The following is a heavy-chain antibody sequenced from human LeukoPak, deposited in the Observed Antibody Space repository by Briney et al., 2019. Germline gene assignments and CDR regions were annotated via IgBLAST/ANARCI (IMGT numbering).Heavy chain of an antibody. CDR2: IYYSGST. D-gene: IGHD6-6*01. J-gene: IGHJ4*02. CDR1: GDSISSGGNY. V-gene: IGHV4-31*03. CDR3: ARGLWSSSDYYFDY. Sequence: SETLSLTCNVSGDSISSGGNYWGWIRQHPGKGLEWIGYIYYSGSTYHNPSLKSRVTISVDTSKNQVSLKLRSVTAADTAVYYCARGLWSSSDYYFDYWGQGTLVTVSS.